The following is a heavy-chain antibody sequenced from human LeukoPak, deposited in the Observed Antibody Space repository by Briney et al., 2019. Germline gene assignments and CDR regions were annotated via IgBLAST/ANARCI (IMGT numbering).Heavy chain of an antibody. D-gene: IGHD3-16*01. CDR3: AKDMITFGGVTLYGMDV. V-gene: IGHV3-23*01. Sequence: GGSLRLSCAASGFTFSSYAMSWVRQAPGKGLEWVSAISGGGGSTYYADSVKGRFTISRDNSKNTLYLQMNSLRAEDTAVYYCAKDMITFGGVTLYGMDVWGQGTTVTVSS. J-gene: IGHJ6*02. CDR2: ISGGGGST. CDR1: GFTFSSYA.